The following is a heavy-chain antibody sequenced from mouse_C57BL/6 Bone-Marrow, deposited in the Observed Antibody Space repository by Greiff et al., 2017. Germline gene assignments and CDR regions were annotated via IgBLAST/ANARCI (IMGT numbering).Heavy chain of an antibody. CDR3: VRHPYYYGSSYDYAMDY. D-gene: IGHD1-1*01. CDR1: GFSFNTYA. J-gene: IGHJ4*01. Sequence: EVMLVESGGGLVQPKGSLKLSCAASGFSFNTYAMNWVRQAPGKGLEWVARIRSKSNNYATYYADSVKDRFTSSRDDSESMLYLQMNNLKTEDTAMYYCVRHPYYYGSSYDYAMDYWGQGTSVTVSS. CDR2: IRSKSNNYAT. V-gene: IGHV10-1*01.